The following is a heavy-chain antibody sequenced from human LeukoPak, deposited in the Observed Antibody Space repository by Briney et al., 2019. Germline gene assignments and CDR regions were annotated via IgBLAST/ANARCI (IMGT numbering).Heavy chain of an antibody. V-gene: IGHV3-15*01. CDR3: TTDRTFTIFGVVTPFDY. Sequence: PGGSLRLSCAASGFTFSNAWMSWVRQAPGKGLEWVGRIKSKTDGGTTDYAPPVKGRFTTSRDDSKNTLYPQMNSLKTEDTAVYYCTTDRTFTIFGVVTPFDYWGQGTLVTVSS. D-gene: IGHD3-3*01. CDR1: GFTFSNAW. CDR2: IKSKTDGGTT. J-gene: IGHJ4*02.